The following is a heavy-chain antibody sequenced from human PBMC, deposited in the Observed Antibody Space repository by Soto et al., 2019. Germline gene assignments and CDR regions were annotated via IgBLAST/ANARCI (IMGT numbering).Heavy chain of an antibody. CDR3: GRCRTDSYAMDV. CDR2: ISPHNGRT. Sequence: ASVKVSWKASGYSFTSYGIAWVRQAPGQGPEWMGWISPHNGRTNYAENVKGRVVMTTDISTNTIFLELRSLRSDDTAMYYCGRCRTDSYAMDVWGQGTTVTVSS. V-gene: IGHV1-18*01. J-gene: IGHJ6*02. CDR1: GYSFTSYG. D-gene: IGHD2-8*02.